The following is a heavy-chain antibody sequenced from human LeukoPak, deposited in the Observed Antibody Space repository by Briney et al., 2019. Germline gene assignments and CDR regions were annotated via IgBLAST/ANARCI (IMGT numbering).Heavy chain of an antibody. D-gene: IGHD3-10*01. Sequence: PSETLSLTCTVSGVSISGSSYYWGWIRQPPGKGLEWIGSIYCSGSTYYNPSLNRRLTLSVDTSKNQFSLKLNSVAATDTAVYYCARHYGPWGQGTLVTVSS. J-gene: IGHJ4*02. CDR3: ARHYGP. CDR1: GVSISGSSYY. V-gene: IGHV4-39*01. CDR2: IYCSGST.